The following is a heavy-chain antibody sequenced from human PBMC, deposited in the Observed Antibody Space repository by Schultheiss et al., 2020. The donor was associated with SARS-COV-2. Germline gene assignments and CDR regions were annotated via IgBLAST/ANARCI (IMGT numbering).Heavy chain of an antibody. CDR2: INPNSGGT. V-gene: IGHV1-2*02. Sequence: ASVKVSCKASGYTFTSYYMHWVRQAPGQGLEWMGWINPNSGGTNYAQKFQGRVTMTRDTSISTAYMELSRLRSDDTAMYYCARRIESHSSSWHNWFDPWGQGTLVTVSS. CDR1: GYTFTSYY. D-gene: IGHD6-13*01. CDR3: ARRIESHSSSWHNWFDP. J-gene: IGHJ5*02.